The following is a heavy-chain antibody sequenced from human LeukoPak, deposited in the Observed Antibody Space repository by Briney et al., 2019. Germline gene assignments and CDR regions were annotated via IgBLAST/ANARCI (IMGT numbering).Heavy chain of an antibody. CDR3: ARTIVYYDSSGYASFDY. CDR1: GGSISSSSYD. CDR2: IYYSGST. J-gene: IGHJ4*02. D-gene: IGHD3-22*01. Sequence: SETLSLTCTVSGGSISSSSYDWGWIRQPPGKGLEWIGSIYYSGSTYYNPSLKSRVTISVDTSKNQFSLKLSSVTAADTAVYYCARTIVYYDSSGYASFDYWGQGTLVTVSS. V-gene: IGHV4-39*01.